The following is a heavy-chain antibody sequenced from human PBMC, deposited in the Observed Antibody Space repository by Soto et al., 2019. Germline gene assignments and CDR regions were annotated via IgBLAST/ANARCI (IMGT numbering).Heavy chain of an antibody. V-gene: IGHV4-59*08. J-gene: IGHJ4*02. CDR2: ISYSGNT. CDR3: VRHVHLTTNVL. Sequence: QVQLQESGPGLVKPSETLSLTCTVSGDFISSHYWSWIRQPPGKGLEWIGYISYSGNTNYSPSLKSRVTVSVDTSKKQLSLELTSLTAADTAVYYCVRHVHLTTNVLWGQGTLVTVSS. CDR1: GDFISSHY. D-gene: IGHD1-1*01.